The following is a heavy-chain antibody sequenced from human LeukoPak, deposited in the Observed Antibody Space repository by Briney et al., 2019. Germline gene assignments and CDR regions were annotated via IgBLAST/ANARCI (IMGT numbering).Heavy chain of an antibody. CDR2: INPSSGHT. J-gene: IGHJ5*02. CDR3: ARDSVAASNWSDP. CDR1: GYIFTVHN. D-gene: IGHD6-25*01. V-gene: IGHV1-46*01. Sequence: ASVKVSCKASGYIFTVHNMHWVRQASGQGLELMGIINPSSGHTSYAQKFQGRISMTRDMSTSTVYMELSSLRSEDTAVYYCARDSVAASNWSDPWGQGTLVTVSS.